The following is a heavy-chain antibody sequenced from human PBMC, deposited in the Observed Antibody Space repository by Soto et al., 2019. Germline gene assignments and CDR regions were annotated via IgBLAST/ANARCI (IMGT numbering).Heavy chain of an antibody. CDR1: GYTFFTYD. CDR3: ARHGGPRTSENRFEP. Sequence: QVHLVQSGVEVKTPGASVKVSCQASGYTFFTYDISWVRQAPGQGLEWMGWISTYSGDTQYAQTFQGRVTMTTGTCTTTDCLELRSLRSDGPAVCYCARHGGPRTSENRFEPGGQGTRVTVSS. J-gene: IGHJ5*02. CDR2: ISTYSGDT. V-gene: IGHV1-18*01.